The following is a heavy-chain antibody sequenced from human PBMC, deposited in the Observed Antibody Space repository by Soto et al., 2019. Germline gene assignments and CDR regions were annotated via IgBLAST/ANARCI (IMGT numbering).Heavy chain of an antibody. Sequence: PGGSLRLSCAASGFTFSSYWMSWVRQAPGKGLEWVANIKQDGSEKYYVDSVKGRFTISGDNSKNALYLQVNSLRAEDTAVYYCAKDLFGEHDYYYGLDVWGPGATVTVSS. CDR2: IKQDGSEK. CDR1: GFTFSSYW. D-gene: IGHD4-17*01. V-gene: IGHV3-7*01. J-gene: IGHJ6*02. CDR3: AKDLFGEHDYYYGLDV.